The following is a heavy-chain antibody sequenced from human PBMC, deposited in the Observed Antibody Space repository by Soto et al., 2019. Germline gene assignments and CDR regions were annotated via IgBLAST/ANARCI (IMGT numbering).Heavy chain of an antibody. CDR3: AKEKISTSCCNWFDP. CDR1: GFTFSSYA. Sequence: GGSLRLSCAPSGFTFSSYAMNWVRQPPGKGLGWVSYISSSSSTIYYADSVKGRFTISRDNAKNSLYLQMNSLRAEDTAVYYCAKEKISTSCCNWFDPWGQGTLVTVSS. V-gene: IGHV3-48*01. CDR2: ISSSSSTI. J-gene: IGHJ5*02. D-gene: IGHD2-2*01.